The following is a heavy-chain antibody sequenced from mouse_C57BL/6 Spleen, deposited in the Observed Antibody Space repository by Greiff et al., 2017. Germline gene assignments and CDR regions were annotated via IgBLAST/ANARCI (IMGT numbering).Heavy chain of an antibody. CDR1: GYSFTGYY. V-gene: IGHV1-42*01. CDR2: INPSTGGT. Sequence: VQLQQSGPELVKPGASVKISCKASGYSFTGYYMNWVKQSPEKSLEWIGEINPSTGGTTYNQKFKAKATLTVDKSYSTAYMQLKSLTSEDSAVYYCARRLPDYYDYDGGYFDYWGQGTTLTVSS. D-gene: IGHD2-4*01. J-gene: IGHJ2*01. CDR3: ARRLPDYYDYDGGYFDY.